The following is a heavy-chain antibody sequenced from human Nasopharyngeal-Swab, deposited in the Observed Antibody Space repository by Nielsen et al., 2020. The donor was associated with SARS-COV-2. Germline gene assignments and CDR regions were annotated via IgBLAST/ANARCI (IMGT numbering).Heavy chain of an antibody. Sequence: SGPTLVKPTQTLTLTCTFSGFSLSTSGMCVSWVRQPPGKALEWLALIDWDDDKYYSTSLKTRLTISKDTSKNQVVLTMTNMDPVDTATYYCARIPPLGPMGYYYMDVWGKGTTVTVSS. CDR1: GFSLSTSGMC. D-gene: IGHD3-16*01. CDR3: ARIPPLGPMGYYYMDV. CDR2: IDWDDDK. J-gene: IGHJ6*03. V-gene: IGHV2-70*20.